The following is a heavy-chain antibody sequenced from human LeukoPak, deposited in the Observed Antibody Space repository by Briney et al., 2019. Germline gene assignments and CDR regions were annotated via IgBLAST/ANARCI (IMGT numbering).Heavy chain of an antibody. CDR1: GYXFTGYY. D-gene: IGHD3-22*01. Sequence: GASVKVSCKASGYXFTGYYIHWVRQAPGQGLEWMGWINPNSGGTKYAQKFQGRVTMTRDTSISAAYLELSSLRSDDTAVYYCARGGYYDSSGRFWFDPWGQGTLVTVSS. CDR3: ARGGYYDSSGRFWFDP. CDR2: INPNSGGT. J-gene: IGHJ5*02. V-gene: IGHV1-2*02.